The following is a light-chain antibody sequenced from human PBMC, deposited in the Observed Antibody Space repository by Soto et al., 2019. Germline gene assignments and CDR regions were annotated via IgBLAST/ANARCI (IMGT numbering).Light chain of an antibody. CDR3: QKYDSAPRT. CDR2: SAS. Sequence: DTQMTQSPTSLSASVGDSVTITCRASQGINNYLAWYQQKPGKVPVLLIYSASTLKAGIPSRFSGSGAGTDFTLTISSLQPEDLATYYCQKYDSAPRTVGQGTKVDMK. V-gene: IGKV1-27*01. J-gene: IGKJ1*01. CDR1: QGINNY.